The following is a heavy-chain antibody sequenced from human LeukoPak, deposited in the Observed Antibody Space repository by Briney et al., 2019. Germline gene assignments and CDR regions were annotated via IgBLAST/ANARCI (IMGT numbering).Heavy chain of an antibody. V-gene: IGHV4-59*08. J-gene: IGHJ5*02. Sequence: SETLSLTCAVSGGSISTYYWNWIRRPPGKGLEWIGYIYYTGSTIYNPSLKSRVTISVDTSKNQFSLKLRSVTAADTAVYYCARIVVAGNGYNSFDPWGQGTLVTVSS. CDR3: ARIVVAGNGYNSFDP. CDR1: GGSISTYY. CDR2: IYYTGST. D-gene: IGHD6-19*01.